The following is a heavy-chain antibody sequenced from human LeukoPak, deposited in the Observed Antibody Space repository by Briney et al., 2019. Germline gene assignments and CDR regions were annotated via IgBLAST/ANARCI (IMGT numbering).Heavy chain of an antibody. Sequence: PGGSLRLSCAASGFTFSSYGMHWVRQAPGKGLEWVAVISYDGSNKYYADSVKGRFTISRDNSKNTLYLQMNSLRAEDTAEYYCVKDGGLAAAGPSAYWGQGTLVTVSS. D-gene: IGHD6-13*01. J-gene: IGHJ4*02. V-gene: IGHV3-30*18. CDR3: VKDGGLAAAGPSAY. CDR2: ISYDGSNK. CDR1: GFTFSSYG.